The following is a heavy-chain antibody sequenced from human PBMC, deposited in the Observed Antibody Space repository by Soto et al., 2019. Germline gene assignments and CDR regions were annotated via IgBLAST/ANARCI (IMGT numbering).Heavy chain of an antibody. D-gene: IGHD2-8*01. V-gene: IGHV1-24*01. CDR3: ATGGSLGYCTNGVCRENDY. Sequence: ASVKVSCKVSGYTLTELSMHWVRQAPGKGLEWMGGFDPEDGETIYAQKFQGRVTMTEDTSTDTAYMELSSLRSEDTAVYYCATGGSLGYCTNGVCRENDYWGQGTLVTVSS. CDR1: GYTLTELS. CDR2: FDPEDGET. J-gene: IGHJ4*02.